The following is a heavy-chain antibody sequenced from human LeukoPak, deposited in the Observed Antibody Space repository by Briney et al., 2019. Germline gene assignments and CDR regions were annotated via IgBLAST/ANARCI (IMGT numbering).Heavy chain of an antibody. CDR2: IYHSGST. V-gene: IGHV4-30-2*01. D-gene: IGHD6-13*01. CDR3: ARLVAATGNFDY. CDR1: GGSSSSGGYS. Sequence: SQTLSLTCAVSGGSSSSGGYSWSWIRQPPGKGLEWIGYIYHSGSTYYNPSLKSRVTISVDRSKNQFSLKLSSVTAADTAVYYCARLVAATGNFDYWGQGTLVTVSS. J-gene: IGHJ4*02.